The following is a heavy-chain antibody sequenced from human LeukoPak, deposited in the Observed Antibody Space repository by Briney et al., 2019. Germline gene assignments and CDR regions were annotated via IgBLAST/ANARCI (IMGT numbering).Heavy chain of an antibody. CDR1: GFTFSSYA. CDR3: AKDLRGYSGYEALDAFDI. CDR2: ISGSGGST. V-gene: IGHV3-23*01. Sequence: PGGSLRLSCAASGFTFSSYAMSWVRQAPGKGLEWVSAISGSGGSTYYADSVKGRFTISRDNSKNTLYLQMNSLRAEDTAVYYCAKDLRGYSGYEALDAFDIWGQGTMVTVSS. D-gene: IGHD5-12*01. J-gene: IGHJ3*02.